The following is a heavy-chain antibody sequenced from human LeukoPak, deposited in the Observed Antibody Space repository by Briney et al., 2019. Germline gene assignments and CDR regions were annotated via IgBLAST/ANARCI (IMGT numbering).Heavy chain of an antibody. CDR1: GFTFSSYG. D-gene: IGHD2-8*01. V-gene: IGHV3-33*01. CDR2: IWYDGSNK. J-gene: IGHJ2*01. Sequence: PGGSLRLSCAASGFTFSSYGMHWVRQAPGKGLEWVAVIWYDGSNKYYADSVKGRFTISRDNSKNTLYLQMNSLRAEDTAVYYCARAGYCTNGVCYPSSYPKNWYFDLWGRGTLVTVSS. CDR3: ARAGYCTNGVCYPSSYPKNWYFDL.